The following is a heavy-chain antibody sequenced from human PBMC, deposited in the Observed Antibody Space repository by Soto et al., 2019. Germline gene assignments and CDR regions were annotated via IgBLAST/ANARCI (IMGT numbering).Heavy chain of an antibody. J-gene: IGHJ6*02. Sequence: SETLSLTCTVSGGSISSGDYYWSWIRQPPGKGLEWIGYIYYSGSTYYNPSLKSRVTISVDTSKNQFSLKLSSVTAADTAVYYCDRGGPVYDYVWGSYRSARMDVWGQGTTVTVSS. CDR1: GGSISSGDYY. CDR3: DRGGPVYDYVWGSYRSARMDV. CDR2: IYYSGST. V-gene: IGHV4-30-4*01. D-gene: IGHD3-16*02.